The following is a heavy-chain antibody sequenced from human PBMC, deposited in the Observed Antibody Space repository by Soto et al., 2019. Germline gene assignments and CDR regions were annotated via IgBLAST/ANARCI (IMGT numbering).Heavy chain of an antibody. V-gene: IGHV1-2*02. J-gene: IGHJ6*02. CDR3: ARNRRQSITMVPGVMIPHPSGMDV. CDR2: INPTSGGT. D-gene: IGHD3-10*01. Sequence: VSVKVACKASGYTFTGYYMHWVRQAPGQGLEWMGWINPTSGGTNYAQKVQGRVTMTRDTSISTAYMELSRLRSDDTAVYYCARNRRQSITMVPGVMIPHPSGMDVCRQGPTVTVSS. CDR1: GYTFTGYY.